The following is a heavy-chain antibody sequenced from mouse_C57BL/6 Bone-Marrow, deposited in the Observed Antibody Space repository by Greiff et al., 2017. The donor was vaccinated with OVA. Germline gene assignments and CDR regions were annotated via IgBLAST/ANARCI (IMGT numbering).Heavy chain of an antibody. D-gene: IGHD1-1*01. Sequence: VMLVESGAELARPGASVKLSCKASGYTFTSYGISWVKQRTGQGLEWIGEIHPRSGNTYYNEKFKGKATLTADKSSSTAYMELRSLTSEDSAVYFCARKGFITTVVATDYWGQGTTLTVSS. CDR1: GYTFTSYG. CDR2: IHPRSGNT. CDR3: ARKGFITTVVATDY. V-gene: IGHV1-81*01. J-gene: IGHJ2*01.